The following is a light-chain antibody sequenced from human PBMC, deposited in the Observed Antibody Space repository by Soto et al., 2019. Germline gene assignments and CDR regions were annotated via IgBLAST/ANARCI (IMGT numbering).Light chain of an antibody. CDR3: ASYTISSTRV. CDR2: EVN. V-gene: IGLV2-14*01. J-gene: IGLJ3*02. CDR1: NNDVGAYNY. Sequence: QSVLTQPASVSGSPGQSITISCTGSNNDVGAYNYVSWYQQHPGKAPKLIIYEVNNRPSGVSHRFSGSKSGNTASLTISGLQADDEADYYCASYTISSTRVFGGGPKLTVL.